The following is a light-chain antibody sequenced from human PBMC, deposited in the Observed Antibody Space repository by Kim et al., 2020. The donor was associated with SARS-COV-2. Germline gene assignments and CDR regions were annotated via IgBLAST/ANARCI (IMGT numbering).Light chain of an antibody. CDR3: GTWDGSLSAGV. Sequence: GQKVAISCSGSTSNIGHNYVSWYQQLPGTAPKLVIYDNSERPSGIPDRFSGSKSGTSATLVITGLQTGDEADYYCGTWDGSLSAGVFGGGTQLTVL. V-gene: IGLV1-51*01. CDR1: TSNIGHNY. J-gene: IGLJ2*01. CDR2: DNS.